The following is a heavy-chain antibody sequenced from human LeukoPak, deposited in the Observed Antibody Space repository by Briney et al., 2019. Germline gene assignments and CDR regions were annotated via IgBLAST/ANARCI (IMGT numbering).Heavy chain of an antibody. D-gene: IGHD3-16*01. CDR2: IYYSGST. V-gene: IGHV4-39*07. J-gene: IGHJ4*02. CDR1: GGSISSSSYY. Sequence: SETLSPTCAVSGGSISSSSYYWGWIRQPPGKGLEWIGSIYYSGSTYYNPSLKSRVTISVDTSKNQFSLKLSSVTAADTAVYYCARVPPSKYYDSGGGLDYWGQGTLVTVSS. CDR3: ARVPPSKYYDSGGGLDY.